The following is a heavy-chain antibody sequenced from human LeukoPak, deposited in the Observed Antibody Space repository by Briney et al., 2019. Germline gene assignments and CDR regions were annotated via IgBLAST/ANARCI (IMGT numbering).Heavy chain of an antibody. J-gene: IGHJ4*02. CDR2: ISWNSETK. D-gene: IGHD2/OR15-2a*01. V-gene: IGHV3-9*01. Sequence: GGSLGLSCVASGFTFDGYAMHWVRQAPGKGLEWVSGISWNSETKEYVDSVKGRFTISRDNAKNSLYLQMDALTPDDTALYYCAKDTAEYFGLDHWGLGTRVTVSS. CDR3: AKDTAEYFGLDH. CDR1: GFTFDGYA.